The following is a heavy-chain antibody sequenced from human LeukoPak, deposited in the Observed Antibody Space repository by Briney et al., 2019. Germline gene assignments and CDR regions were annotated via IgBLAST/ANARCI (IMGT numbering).Heavy chain of an antibody. V-gene: IGHV1-69*04. CDR3: ARDCYLLGGVKVYYYGMDV. CDR1: GGTFANYA. Sequence: SVKVSCKASGGTFANYAIGWVRQAPGQGLEWMGRIIPILGIANYAQKFQGRVTITADKSTSTAYMELSSLRSEDTAVYYCARDCYLLGGVKVYYYGMDVWGQGTTVTVSS. J-gene: IGHJ6*02. CDR2: IIPILGIA. D-gene: IGHD3-16*01.